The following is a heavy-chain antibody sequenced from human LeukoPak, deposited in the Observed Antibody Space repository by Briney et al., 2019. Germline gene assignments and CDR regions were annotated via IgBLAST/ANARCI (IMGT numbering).Heavy chain of an antibody. CDR3: ARANYDFWSGYYGYYYYYGMDV. J-gene: IGHJ6*02. CDR2: TYYRSKWYN. V-gene: IGHV6-1*01. CDR1: GDSVSSNSAA. Sequence: SQTLSLTCAISGDSVSSNSAAWNCIRQSPSRGLEWLGRTYYRSKWYNDYAVSVKSRITINPDTSKNQFSLQLNSVTPEDTAVYYCARANYDFWSGYYGYYYYYGMDVWGQGTTVTVSS. D-gene: IGHD3-3*01.